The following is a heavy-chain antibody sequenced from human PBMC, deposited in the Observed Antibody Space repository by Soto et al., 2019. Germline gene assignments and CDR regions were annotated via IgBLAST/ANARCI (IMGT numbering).Heavy chain of an antibody. J-gene: IGHJ3*02. Sequence: EVQLVESGGGLIQPGGSLTLSCAASGFSVTSNFMTWVRQAPGKGLEWVSILYSGGTTYYTDSVKGRFTISRDNSKNTLYLQMNSLRADDTAVYYCASRDGGVRAFDIWGQGTMVTVSS. CDR1: GFSVTSNF. V-gene: IGHV3-53*01. D-gene: IGHD3-10*02. CDR2: LYSGGTT. CDR3: ASRDGGVRAFDI.